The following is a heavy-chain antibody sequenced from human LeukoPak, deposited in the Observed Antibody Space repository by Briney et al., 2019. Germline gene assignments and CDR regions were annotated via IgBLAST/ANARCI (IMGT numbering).Heavy chain of an antibody. Sequence: SQTLSLTCAISGDSVSSNSAAWNWIRQSPSRGLEWLGRTYYRSKWHNDYAVSVKSRITISPDTSKNQFSLQLNSVTPEDTAAYYCARAYYYDSSGSLNWFDPWGQGTLVTVSS. CDR2: TYYRSKWHN. D-gene: IGHD3-22*01. CDR3: ARAYYYDSSGSLNWFDP. CDR1: GDSVSSNSAA. V-gene: IGHV6-1*01. J-gene: IGHJ5*02.